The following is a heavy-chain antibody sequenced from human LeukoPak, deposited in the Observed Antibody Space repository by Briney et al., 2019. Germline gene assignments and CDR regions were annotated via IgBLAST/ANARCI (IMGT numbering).Heavy chain of an antibody. D-gene: IGHD3-3*01. CDR1: GYTFTGYY. CDR2: INPNSGGT. V-gene: IGHV1-2*06. Sequence: ASVKVSCKASGYTFTGYYMHWVRQAPGQGLEWMGRINPNSGGTNYAQKIQGRVTMTRDTSISTAYMELSRLRSDDTAVYYCARTTYYDFWSGALDVWGKGTTVTVSS. J-gene: IGHJ6*04. CDR3: ARTTYYDFWSGALDV.